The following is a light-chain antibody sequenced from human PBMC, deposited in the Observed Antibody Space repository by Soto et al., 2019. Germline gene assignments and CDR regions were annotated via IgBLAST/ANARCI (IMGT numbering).Light chain of an antibody. CDR1: QSISRS. J-gene: IGKJ3*01. Sequence: QMTQSPSSLSASVGDRVTITCRASQSISRSLNWYQQKPGKAPHLLIYDASTLQRGVPSRFSGSGSGTDVTLTISSLQPEDFATYYCQQSYSNPFTFGPGAKVDV. CDR3: QQSYSNPFT. V-gene: IGKV1-39*01. CDR2: DAS.